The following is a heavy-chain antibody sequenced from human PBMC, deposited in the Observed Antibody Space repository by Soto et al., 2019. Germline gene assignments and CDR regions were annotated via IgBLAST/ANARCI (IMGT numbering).Heavy chain of an antibody. J-gene: IGHJ4*02. V-gene: IGHV3-23*01. CDR3: KWTQAWRCSGGSCYFDY. Sequence: GGSLRLSCAASGFTFSSYAMSWVRQAPGKGLEWVSAISGSGGSTYYADSVKGRFTISRDNSKNTLYLQMNGLRAEDTAVYYCKWTQAWRCSGGSCYFDYWGQGTLVTVSS. CDR2: ISGSGGST. D-gene: IGHD2-15*01. CDR1: GFTFSSYA.